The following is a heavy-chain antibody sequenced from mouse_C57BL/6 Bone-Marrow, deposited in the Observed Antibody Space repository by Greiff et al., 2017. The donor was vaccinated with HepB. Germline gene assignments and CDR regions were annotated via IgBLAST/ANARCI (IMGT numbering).Heavy chain of an antibody. V-gene: IGHV1-81*01. CDR2: IYPRSGNT. CDR1: GYTFTSYG. J-gene: IGHJ1*03. Sequence: VKLMESGAELARPGASVKLSCKASGYTFTSYGISWVKQRTGQGLEWIGEIYPRSGNTYYNEKFKGKPTLTADKSSSTAYMELRSLTSEDSAVYFCARVYYGSSPNVWGTGTTVTVSS. D-gene: IGHD1-1*01. CDR3: ARVYYGSSPNV.